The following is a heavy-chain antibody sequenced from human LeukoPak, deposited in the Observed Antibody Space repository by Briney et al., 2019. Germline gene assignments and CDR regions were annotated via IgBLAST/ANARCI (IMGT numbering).Heavy chain of an antibody. CDR2: IYYSGST. CDR1: GGSISSYY. D-gene: IGHD1-26*01. Sequence: SETLSLTCTVSGGSISSYYWSWIRQPPGKGLEWIGYIYYSGSTNYNPSLKSRVTISVDTSKNQFSLKLSSVTAADTAVYYCARDLGIASLAFDIWGQGTMVTVSS. CDR3: ARDLGIASLAFDI. V-gene: IGHV4-59*01. J-gene: IGHJ3*02.